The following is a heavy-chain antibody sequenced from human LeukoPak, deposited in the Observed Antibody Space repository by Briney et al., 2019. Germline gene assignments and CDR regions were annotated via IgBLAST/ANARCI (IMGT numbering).Heavy chain of an antibody. J-gene: IGHJ6*04. D-gene: IGHD3-10*01. V-gene: IGHV3-66*01. CDR2: IYSGGST. CDR1: GITVSSSY. CDR3: ARSPFSRGVLGAWDV. Sequence: GGSLRLSCAASGITVSSSYMSWVRQTPGEGLEWVSVIYSGGSTYCAGSVKGRFTISRDNSKNTLYLQMNSLRAEDTAVYYCARSPFSRGVLGAWDVWGKGTTVTISS.